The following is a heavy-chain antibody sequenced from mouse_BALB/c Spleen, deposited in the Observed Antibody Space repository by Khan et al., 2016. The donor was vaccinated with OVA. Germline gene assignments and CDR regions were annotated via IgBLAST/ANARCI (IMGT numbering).Heavy chain of an antibody. J-gene: IGHJ2*01. CDR2: LLPGRGIR. V-gene: IGHV1-9*01. CDR1: GYTFSGYW. D-gene: IGHD1-1*01. CDR3: ARVNYGSRDYFDY. Sequence: VQLQESGAELMKPGASVKISCQATGYTFSGYWLEWVKQRPGHGLEWIGELLPGRGIRNYNEKFKGKATFTADISSKTTYMPLSSLTSEDSAVYYCARVNYGSRDYFDYWGQGTTLTVSS.